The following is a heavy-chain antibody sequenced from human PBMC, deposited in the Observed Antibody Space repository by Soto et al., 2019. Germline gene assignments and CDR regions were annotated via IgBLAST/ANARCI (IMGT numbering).Heavy chain of an antibody. D-gene: IGHD2-2*01. CDR3: VRYCSTTLCNGVATRTFDY. CDR2: ISSSGSTV. Sequence: SCKASGGTFSSYAISWVRQAPGKGLEWVSYISSSGSTVYYADSVKGRFTISRDNTRNSLYLQMNSLRDEDTALYYCVRYCSTTLCNGVATRTFDYWGQGTLVTVSS. V-gene: IGHV3-48*03. CDR1: GGTFSSYA. J-gene: IGHJ4*02.